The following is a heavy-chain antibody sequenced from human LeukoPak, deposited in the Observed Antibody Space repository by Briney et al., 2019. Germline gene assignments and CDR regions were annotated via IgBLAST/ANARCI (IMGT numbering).Heavy chain of an antibody. CDR2: INHSGST. D-gene: IGHD3-9*01. CDR1: GGSFSGYY. Sequence: SETLSLTCAAYGGSFSGYYWSWIRQPPGKGLEWIGEINHSGSTNYNPSLKSRVTISVDTSKNQFSLKLSSVTAADTAVYYCARGRGLRYFDWLDYWGQGTLVTVSS. CDR3: ARGRGLRYFDWLDY. V-gene: IGHV4-34*01. J-gene: IGHJ4*02.